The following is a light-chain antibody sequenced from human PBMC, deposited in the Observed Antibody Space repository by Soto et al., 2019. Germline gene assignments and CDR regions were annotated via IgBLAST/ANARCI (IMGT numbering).Light chain of an antibody. CDR1: SSDVGDGDF. V-gene: IGLV2-14*01. J-gene: IGLJ3*02. Sequence: QSALTQPASVSGSPRQSITISCTGTSSDVGDGDFVSWYQQRPGNAPKLMIYKVSNRPSGVSNRFSGSKSGNTASLTISGLQAEDEADYYCCSYPRSYPWVFGGGTKLTVL. CDR2: KVS. CDR3: CSYPRSYPWV.